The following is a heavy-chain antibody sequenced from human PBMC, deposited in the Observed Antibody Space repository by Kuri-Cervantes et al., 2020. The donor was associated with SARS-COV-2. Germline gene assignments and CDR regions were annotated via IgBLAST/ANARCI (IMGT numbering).Heavy chain of an antibody. V-gene: IGHV3-23*01. D-gene: IGHD6-13*01. CDR1: GFTFDDYA. CDR3: AKMRGYSSSWVDY. CDR2: ISGGDPST. Sequence: GESLKISCAASGFTFDDYAMHWVRQAPGKGLEWVSGISGGDPSTYYADSVKGRFTISRDNSKNTLYLQMNSLRGEDTALYYCAKMRGYSSSWVDYWGQGTLVTVSS. J-gene: IGHJ4*02.